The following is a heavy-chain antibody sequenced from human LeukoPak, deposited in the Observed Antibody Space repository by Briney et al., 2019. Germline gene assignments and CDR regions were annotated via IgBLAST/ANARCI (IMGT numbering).Heavy chain of an antibody. Sequence: GGSLRLSCAASGFTFSSYSMNWVRQAPGKGLEWVSSISSSSYIYYSDSVKGRFNIFIDNAKNSLYLQMNSLRAEDTAVYYCAREKSDILTCYFDYWGQGTLVTVSS. V-gene: IGHV3-21*01. CDR1: GFTFSSYS. CDR3: AREKSDILTCYFDY. CDR2: ISSSSYI. J-gene: IGHJ4*02. D-gene: IGHD3-9*01.